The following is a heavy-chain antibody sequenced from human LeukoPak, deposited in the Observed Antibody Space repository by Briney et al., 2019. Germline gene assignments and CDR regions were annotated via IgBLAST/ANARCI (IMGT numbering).Heavy chain of an antibody. Sequence: SETLSLTCTVSGGSVSSKTHYWGWIRQPPGKGLEWIGSIYYTGNAYYNPSLKSRVTISEDSSKNQFSLKLTSVTAADTAVYYCARHFSSVGVVVATTLIDFWGQGTLVSVSS. CDR1: GGSVSSKTHY. CDR2: IYYTGNA. D-gene: IGHD3-22*01. CDR3: ARHFSSVGVVVATTLIDF. J-gene: IGHJ4*02. V-gene: IGHV4-39*01.